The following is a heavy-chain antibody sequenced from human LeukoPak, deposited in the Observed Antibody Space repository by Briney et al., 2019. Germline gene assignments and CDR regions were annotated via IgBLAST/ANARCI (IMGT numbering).Heavy chain of an antibody. V-gene: IGHV1-2*04. CDR2: INPNSGGT. CDR1: GYTFTGYY. D-gene: IGHD6-19*01. CDR3: ARDSSWVAVAANNWFDP. Sequence: ASVKVSCKASGYTFTGYYMHWVRQAPGQGLEWMGWINPNSGGTNYAQKFQGWVTMTTDTSTSTAYMELRSLRSDDTAVYYCARDSSWVAVAANNWFDPWGQGTLVTVSS. J-gene: IGHJ5*02.